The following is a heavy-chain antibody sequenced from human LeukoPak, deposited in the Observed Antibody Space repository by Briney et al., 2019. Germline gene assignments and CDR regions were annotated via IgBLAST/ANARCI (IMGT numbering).Heavy chain of an antibody. D-gene: IGHD2-2*01. CDR1: GFTFSSYW. CDR3: ARDRRYCSSTSCYAFDI. Sequence: GGSLRLSCAASGFTFSSYWMSWVRQAPGKGLEWVANIRQDGSEKYYVDSVKGRFTISRDNAKNSLYLQMNSLRAEDTAVYYCARDRRYCSSTSCYAFDIWGQGTMVTVPS. V-gene: IGHV3-7*01. J-gene: IGHJ3*02. CDR2: IRQDGSEK.